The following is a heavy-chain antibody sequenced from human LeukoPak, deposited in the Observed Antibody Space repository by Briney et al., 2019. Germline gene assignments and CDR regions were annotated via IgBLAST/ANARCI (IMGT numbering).Heavy chain of an antibody. J-gene: IGHJ5*02. CDR1: GGSISSYY. V-gene: IGHV4-59*01. D-gene: IGHD3-10*01. CDR2: IYYSGST. Sequence: PSETLSLTCTVSGGSISSYYWSWIRQPPGKGLEWIGYIYYSGSTNYNPSLKSRVTILVDTSKNKFSLKLSSVTAADTAVYYCARDGTMVRGGGGFDPWGQGTLVTVSS. CDR3: ARDGTMVRGGGGFDP.